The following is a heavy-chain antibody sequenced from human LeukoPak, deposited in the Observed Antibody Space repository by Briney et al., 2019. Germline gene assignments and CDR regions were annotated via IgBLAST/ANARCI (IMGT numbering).Heavy chain of an antibody. CDR2: IYTSGST. CDR3: ARVPIYYGGYDLDY. J-gene: IGHJ4*02. V-gene: IGHV4-4*07. Sequence: SETLSLTCTVSGGSISSYYWSWIRQPAGKGLEWIGRIYTSGSTNYNPSLKSRVTISVDTSKNQFSLKLSSVTAADTAVYYCARVPIYYGGYDLDYWGQGTLVTVSS. CDR1: GGSISSYY. D-gene: IGHD4-17*01.